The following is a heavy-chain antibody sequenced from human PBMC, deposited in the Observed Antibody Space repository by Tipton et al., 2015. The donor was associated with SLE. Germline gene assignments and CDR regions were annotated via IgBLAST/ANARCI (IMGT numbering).Heavy chain of an antibody. CDR1: GYTFTSYG. CDR3: ARGGAGYSSGGYEAFDS. CDR2: ISAYNGNT. J-gene: IGHJ3*02. D-gene: IGHD6-25*01. V-gene: IGHV1-18*01. Sequence: QVQLVQSGAEVKKPGASVKGSCKASGYTFTSYGISWVRQAPGQGLEWMGWISAYNGNTHYAQKLQGRVTMTTATSTSTAYMERRSRGSDDTAVDYCARGGAGYSSGGYEAFDSCGQGTMVAASS.